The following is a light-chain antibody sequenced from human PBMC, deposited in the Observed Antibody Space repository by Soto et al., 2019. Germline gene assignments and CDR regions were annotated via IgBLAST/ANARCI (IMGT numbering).Light chain of an antibody. J-gene: IGLJ2*01. V-gene: IGLV2-14*01. CDR2: EVN. Sequence: QSALTQPASVSGSPGQSVTISCTGASSDVGGYNYVSWYQHHPGRAPKLLIYEVNSRPSGVSNRFSGSKSGNTASLTISGLQAEDEADYYCQSYDSSLSGLVFGGGTKLTVL. CDR1: SSDVGGYNY. CDR3: QSYDSSLSGLV.